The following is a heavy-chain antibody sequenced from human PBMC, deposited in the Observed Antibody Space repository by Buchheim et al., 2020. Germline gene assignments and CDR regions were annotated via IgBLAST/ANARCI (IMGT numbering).Heavy chain of an antibody. V-gene: IGHV4-61*02. J-gene: IGHJ6*02. Sequence: QVQLQESGPGLVKPSQTLSLTCTVSGGSISSGSYYWSWIRQPAGKGLEWIGRIYTSGSTNYNPSLKSRVTISVDTSKNQFSLKLSSVTAADTAVYYCASIAAAGNYYYYYGKDVWGQGTT. CDR1: GGSISSGSYY. D-gene: IGHD6-13*01. CDR3: ASIAAAGNYYYYYGKDV. CDR2: IYTSGST.